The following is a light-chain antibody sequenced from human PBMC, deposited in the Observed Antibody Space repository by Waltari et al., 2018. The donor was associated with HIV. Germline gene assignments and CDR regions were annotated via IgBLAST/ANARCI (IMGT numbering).Light chain of an antibody. CDR2: EVT. CDR1: SSDVGGYNY. CDR3: SSYTSSSTLD. V-gene: IGLV2-14*01. Sequence: QSALTQPASVSGSPGQSITISCTGTSSDVGGYNYVSWYQQHPGKAPKLMIYEVTNRPSGVSTRFSGSKSGNTASLTISGLQAEDAAAYYCSSYTSSSTLDFGTGTKVTVL. J-gene: IGLJ1*01.